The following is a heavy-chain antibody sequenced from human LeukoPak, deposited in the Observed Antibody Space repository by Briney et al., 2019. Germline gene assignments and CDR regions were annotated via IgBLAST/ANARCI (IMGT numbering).Heavy chain of an antibody. CDR3: AELGITMIGGV. D-gene: IGHD3-10*02. V-gene: IGHV3-48*03. J-gene: IGHJ6*04. Sequence: YPGGSLRLSCAASGFTFSSYEMNWVRQAPGKGLEWVSYISSSGSTICYADSVKGRFTISRDNAKNSLYLQMNSLRAEDTAVYYCAELGITMIGGVWGKGTTVTISS. CDR2: ISSSGSTI. CDR1: GFTFSSYE.